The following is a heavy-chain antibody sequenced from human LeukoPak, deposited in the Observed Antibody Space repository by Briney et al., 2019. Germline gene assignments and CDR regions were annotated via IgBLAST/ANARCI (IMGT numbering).Heavy chain of an antibody. D-gene: IGHD6-13*01. J-gene: IGHJ5*02. CDR2: INWNGGST. CDR1: GFTFSSYG. CDR3: ARVDSSSWYSGWFDP. V-gene: IGHV3-20*01. Sequence: GRSLRLSCAASGFTFSSYGMSWVRQAPGKGLEWVSGINWNGGSTGYADSVKGRFTISRDNAKNSLYLQMNSLRAEDTALYHCARVDSSSWYSGWFDPWGQGTLVTVSS.